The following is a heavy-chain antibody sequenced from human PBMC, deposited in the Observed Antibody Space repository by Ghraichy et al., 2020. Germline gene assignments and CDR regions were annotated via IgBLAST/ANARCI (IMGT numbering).Heavy chain of an antibody. V-gene: IGHV4-30-4*01. CDR1: GGSVSSGDYY. Sequence: SETLSLTCTVSGGSVSSGDYYWSWIRQPPGKGLEWIAYISYSGSTYYNPSLKSRLTISLDTSKNQFSLKLSSVTAADTAVYYCARGQPFDYWGQGTLVTVSS. CDR3: ARGQPFDY. J-gene: IGHJ4*02. CDR2: ISYSGST.